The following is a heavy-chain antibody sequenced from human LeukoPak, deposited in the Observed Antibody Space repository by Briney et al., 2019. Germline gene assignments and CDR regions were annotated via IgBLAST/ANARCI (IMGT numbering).Heavy chain of an antibody. CDR3: AKDLALAGTEGGFDF. V-gene: IGHV3-23*01. Sequence: GGSLRLSCAASGFTFTTYAINWVRQAPGKGLEWVSGISADDKAYYADSVKGRFTISRDNSKNTVSLQMSSLRAEDTALYYCAKDLALAGTEGGFDFWGQGTRVAVSS. CDR1: GFTFTTYA. D-gene: IGHD6-19*01. J-gene: IGHJ3*01. CDR2: ISADDKA.